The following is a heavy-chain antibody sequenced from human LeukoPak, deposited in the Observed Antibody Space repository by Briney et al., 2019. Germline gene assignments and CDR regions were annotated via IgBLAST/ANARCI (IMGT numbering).Heavy chain of an antibody. Sequence: SETLSLTCTVSGGSISSGSYYWNWIRQPAGKGLKWIGRIYTSGGTKYNPSLKSRITISVDTSKNQFSLKLTSVTAADTAVYYCARGANYYDSSGYIDYWGQGTLVTVSS. D-gene: IGHD3-22*01. CDR1: GGSISSGSYY. J-gene: IGHJ4*02. CDR3: ARGANYYDSSGYIDY. CDR2: IYTSGGT. V-gene: IGHV4-61*02.